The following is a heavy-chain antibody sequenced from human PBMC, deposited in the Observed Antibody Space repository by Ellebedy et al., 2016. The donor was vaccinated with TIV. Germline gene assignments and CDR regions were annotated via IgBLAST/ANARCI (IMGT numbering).Heavy chain of an antibody. CDR1: GFTFNSYG. Sequence: PGGSLRLSCAASGFTFNSYGMHWVRQAPGKGLEWVAVISYVGNNEDYEDSVKGRFTTYRDNSQNTLFLQMDSLRVEDTAVYYCARPRGITIFERILYFDLWGRGTLVTVSS. CDR3: ARPRGITIFERILYFDL. CDR2: ISYVGNNE. V-gene: IGHV3-30*03. D-gene: IGHD3-3*01. J-gene: IGHJ2*01.